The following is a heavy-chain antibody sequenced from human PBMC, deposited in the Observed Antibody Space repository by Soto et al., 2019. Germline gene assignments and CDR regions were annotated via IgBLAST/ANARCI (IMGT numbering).Heavy chain of an antibody. CDR3: ARGHKDYDFWSSYFDY. CDR2: IYYSGST. D-gene: IGHD3-3*01. J-gene: IGHJ4*02. Sequence: KPSETLSLTCTVSGGSISSGGYYWSWIRQHPGKGLEWIGYIYYSGSTYYNPSLKSRVTISVDTSKNQFSLKLSSVTAADTAVYYCARGHKDYDFWSSYFDYWGQGTLVTVSS. CDR1: GGSISSGGYY. V-gene: IGHV4-31*03.